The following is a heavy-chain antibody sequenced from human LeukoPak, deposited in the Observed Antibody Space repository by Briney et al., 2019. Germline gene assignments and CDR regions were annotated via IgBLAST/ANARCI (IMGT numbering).Heavy chain of an antibody. CDR2: IYYSGST. CDR1: RGSISSYY. J-gene: IGHJ4*02. V-gene: IGHV4-59*01. Sequence: SETLSLTCTVSRGSISSYYWSWIRQPPGKGLEWIGYIYYSGSTNYNPSLKSRVTISVDTSKNQFSLKLSSVTAADTAVYYCARLDTADNYFDYWGQGTLVTVSS. D-gene: IGHD5-18*01. CDR3: ARLDTADNYFDY.